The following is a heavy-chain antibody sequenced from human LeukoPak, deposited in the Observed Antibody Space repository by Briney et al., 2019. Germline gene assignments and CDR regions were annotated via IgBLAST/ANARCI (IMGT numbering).Heavy chain of an antibody. J-gene: IGHJ4*02. CDR2: IYYSGTT. CDR1: GGSISTSSYY. V-gene: IGHV4-39*01. CDR3: ARQAELRYLAIDH. D-gene: IGHD1-1*01. Sequence: SETLSLICTVSGGSISTSSYYWGWIRQPPGKGLEWIGKIYYSGTTYYNPSLKSRVTMSLHTSKNQFSLKLTSVTAADTAVYYCARQAELRYLAIDHWGQGALVTVSS.